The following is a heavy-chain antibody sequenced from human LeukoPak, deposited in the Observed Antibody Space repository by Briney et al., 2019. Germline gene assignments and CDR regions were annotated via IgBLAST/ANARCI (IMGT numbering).Heavy chain of an antibody. CDR2: ISGNGGST. D-gene: IGHD6-13*01. J-gene: IGHJ4*02. Sequence: GGSLRLFCAASGFIFNNYAMSWVRQAPGKGLEWVSAISGNGGSTYYADSVKGRFTISRDNSKNTLFLQMNSLRAEDTAIYYCAKSPSSAAGINCWGQGILVTVSS. CDR3: AKSPSSAAGINC. CDR1: GFIFNNYA. V-gene: IGHV3-23*01.